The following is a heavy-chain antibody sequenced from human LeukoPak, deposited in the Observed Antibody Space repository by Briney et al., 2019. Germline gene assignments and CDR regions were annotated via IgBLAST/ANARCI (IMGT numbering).Heavy chain of an antibody. CDR1: GFTFSSYV. D-gene: IGHD3-9*01. CDR2: ISGSDSST. Sequence: GGSLRLPCAASGFTFSSYVMSWVRQAPGKGLEWVSAISGSDSSTYYADSVKGRFTISRDNSKNTLYLQMNSLRAEDTAVYYCAKVPYYDILTGYYYFDYWGQGTLVTVSS. V-gene: IGHV3-23*01. J-gene: IGHJ4*02. CDR3: AKVPYYDILTGYYYFDY.